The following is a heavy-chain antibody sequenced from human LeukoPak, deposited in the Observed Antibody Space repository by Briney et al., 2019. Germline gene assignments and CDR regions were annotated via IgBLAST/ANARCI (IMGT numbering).Heavy chain of an antibody. CDR3: AREYLTTSYFDY. D-gene: IGHD4-17*01. V-gene: IGHV3-30*04. J-gene: IGHJ4*02. Sequence: PGGSLRLSCAASGFTFSSYAMHWVRQAPGKGLEWVAVISYDGSNKYSADSVKGRCTISRDNSKNTLYLQMNSLRAEDTAVYYCAREYLTTSYFDYWGQGTLVTVSS. CDR2: ISYDGSNK. CDR1: GFTFSSYA.